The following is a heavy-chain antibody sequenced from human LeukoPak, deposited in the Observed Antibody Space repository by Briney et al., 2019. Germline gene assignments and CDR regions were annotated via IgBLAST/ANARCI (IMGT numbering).Heavy chain of an antibody. V-gene: IGHV4-39*07. D-gene: IGHD2-21*01. CDR2: IFTSGST. J-gene: IGHJ1*01. CDR3: ASALFPWAEYFQH. CDR1: GGSISSSSYY. Sequence: PSETLSLTCTVSGGSISSSSYYWGWIRQPPGKGLEWIGRIFTSGSTNYNPSLKSRVTISMDTSKNQFSPNLSSVTAADTAVYYCASALFPWAEYFQHWGQGTLVTVSS.